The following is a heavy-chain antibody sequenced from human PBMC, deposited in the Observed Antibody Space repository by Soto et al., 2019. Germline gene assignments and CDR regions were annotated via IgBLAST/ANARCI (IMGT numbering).Heavy chain of an antibody. J-gene: IGHJ5*02. D-gene: IGHD1-1*01. V-gene: IGHV1-18*01. CDR1: GYTFSTYG. Sequence: QVQLVQSGAEVKKPGASVKVSCKASGYTFSTYGFSWVRQAPGQGLEWMGWIGADNGDTNYAQNFQGRVTITTDTSTTTSHMASRSPTPDDTAVYFCARDWKGPEGFEPWGQGPLVTVSS. CDR2: IGADNGDT. CDR3: ARDWKGPEGFEP.